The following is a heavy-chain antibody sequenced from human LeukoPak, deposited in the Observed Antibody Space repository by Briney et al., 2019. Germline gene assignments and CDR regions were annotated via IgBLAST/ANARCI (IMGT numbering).Heavy chain of an antibody. Sequence: GGSLRLSCAASGFTFDDYGMSWVRQAPGKGLEWVSGITWNSDTTGYADSVKGRFTISRDNAKNSLYLQMNSLRAEDTAVYYCAKERWELEDYWGQGTLVTVSS. CDR1: GFTFDDYG. CDR2: ITWNSDTT. CDR3: AKERWELEDY. D-gene: IGHD1-26*01. V-gene: IGHV3-20*04. J-gene: IGHJ4*02.